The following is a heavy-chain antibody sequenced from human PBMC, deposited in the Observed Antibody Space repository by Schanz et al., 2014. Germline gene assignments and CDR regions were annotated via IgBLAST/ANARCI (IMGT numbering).Heavy chain of an antibody. V-gene: IGHV3-7*03. CDR1: GFTFSNTW. Sequence: EVQLVESGGGFVQPGGSLRLSCAASGFTFSNTWMSWVRQAPGKGLEWVANIKGDSSVKAYVDSVRGRFTLSRDNVKNSVYLQMNSLRVEDTAVYYCARDPNSVNELDYWGQGTLVTVSS. CDR2: IKGDSSVK. D-gene: IGHD5-12*01. J-gene: IGHJ4*02. CDR3: ARDPNSVNELDY.